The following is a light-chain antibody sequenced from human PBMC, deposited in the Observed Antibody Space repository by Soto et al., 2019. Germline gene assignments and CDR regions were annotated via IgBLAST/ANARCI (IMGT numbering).Light chain of an antibody. CDR1: QSVDSSF. V-gene: IGKV3-20*01. Sequence: EIVLTQSPGSLSLSPGERATLSCRASQSVDSSFFAWYQQKPGQAPRLLIYGASNRATGIPDRFSGRGSGTDFTLTISRLEHEDVVVYYCQQYVSSVTFGQGTKVEIK. J-gene: IGKJ1*01. CDR2: GAS. CDR3: QQYVSSVT.